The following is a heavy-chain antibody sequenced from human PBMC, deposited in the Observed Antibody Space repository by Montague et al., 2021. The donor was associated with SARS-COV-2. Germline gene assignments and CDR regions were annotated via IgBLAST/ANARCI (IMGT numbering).Heavy chain of an antibody. D-gene: IGHD4-17*01. CDR2: ISSSGYT. J-gene: IGHJ4*02. CDR1: GTSFSGYY. V-gene: IGHV4-34*01. CDR3: ARDYDDYLDF. Sequence: SETLSLTCAVHGTSFSGYYWNWIRQPPGKGLEWIGSISSSGYTYYNPSLKSRVTIFVDTSKNQFSLKLSSVTAADTAVYYCARDYDDYLDFWCQGNLVTVSS.